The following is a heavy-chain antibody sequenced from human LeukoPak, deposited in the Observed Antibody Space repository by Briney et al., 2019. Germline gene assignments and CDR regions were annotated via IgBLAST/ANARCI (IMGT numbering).Heavy chain of an antibody. J-gene: IGHJ3*02. V-gene: IGHV3-20*04. CDR1: GFTFDDHG. Sequence: GGSLRLSCVASGFTFDDHGMSWVRQVPAKGLEWVSAINWDGGSTGAADSVRGRFTISRDNANNSPYLQMNSVRAEDTALYYCARCSRSSTSCYSAFDMWGQGTMVTVSS. CDR3: ARCSRSSTSCYSAFDM. CDR2: INWDGGST. D-gene: IGHD2-2*02.